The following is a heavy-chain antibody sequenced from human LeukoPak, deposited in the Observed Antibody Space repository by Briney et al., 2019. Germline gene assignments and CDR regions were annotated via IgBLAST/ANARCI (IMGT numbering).Heavy chain of an antibody. J-gene: IGHJ3*02. Sequence: ASVTVSCKASGYTFTGYYMHWVRQAPGQGLEWMGWINPNSGGTNYAQKFQGSVTMTRDTSISTAYMELSRLRSDDTAVYYCAREVVAGEIDAFDIWGQGTMVTVSS. V-gene: IGHV1-2*02. CDR3: AREVVAGEIDAFDI. CDR2: INPNSGGT. D-gene: IGHD2-15*01. CDR1: GYTFTGYY.